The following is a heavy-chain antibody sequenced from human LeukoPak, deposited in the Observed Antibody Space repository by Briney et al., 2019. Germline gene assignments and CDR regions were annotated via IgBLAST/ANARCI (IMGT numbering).Heavy chain of an antibody. D-gene: IGHD3-22*01. V-gene: IGHV1-18*01. CDR2: ISAYNGNT. Sequence: ASVTVSCKASGGTFSSYAISWVRQAPGQGLEWMGWISAYNGNTNYAQKLQGRVTMTTDTSTSTAYMELRSLRSDDTAVYYCARVVPEYYYDSSGYYYYYWGQGTLVTVSS. J-gene: IGHJ4*02. CDR3: ARVVPEYYYDSSGYYYYY. CDR1: GGTFSSYA.